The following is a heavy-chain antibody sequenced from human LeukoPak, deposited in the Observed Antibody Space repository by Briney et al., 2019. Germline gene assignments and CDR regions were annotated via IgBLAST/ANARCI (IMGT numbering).Heavy chain of an antibody. Sequence: SSETLSLTCAVYGGSFSGYYWSWIRQPPGKGLEWIGEINHSGSTNYNPSLKSRVTISVDTSKNQFSLKLSSVTVADTAVYYCARDLHYDILTGTYYGMDVRGKGTTVTVSS. CDR3: ARDLHYDILTGTYYGMDV. V-gene: IGHV4-34*01. J-gene: IGHJ6*04. D-gene: IGHD3-9*01. CDR1: GGSFSGYY. CDR2: INHSGST.